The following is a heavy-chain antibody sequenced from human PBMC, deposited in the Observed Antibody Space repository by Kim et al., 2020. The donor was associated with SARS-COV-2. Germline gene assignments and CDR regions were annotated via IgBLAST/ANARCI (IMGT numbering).Heavy chain of an antibody. V-gene: IGHV3-48*02. CDR1: GFTFSSYS. Sequence: GGSLRLSCAASGFTFSSYSMNWVRQAPGKGLEWVSYISSSRSTIYYADSVKGRFTISRDNAKNSLYLQMNSLRDEDTAVYYCARDGVTVTSSPDAFDIWGQGTMVTVSS. J-gene: IGHJ3*02. CDR2: ISSSRSTI. CDR3: ARDGVTVTSSPDAFDI. D-gene: IGHD4-17*01.